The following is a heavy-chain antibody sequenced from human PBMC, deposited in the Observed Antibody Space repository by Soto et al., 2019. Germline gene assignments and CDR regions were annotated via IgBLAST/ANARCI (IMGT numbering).Heavy chain of an antibody. CDR2: ISWNSGSI. Sequence: DVQLVESGGGLVQPGRSLRLSCAASGFTFDDYAMHWVRQAPGKGLEWVSGISWNSGSIGYAASVKGRFTISRDNAKNSLHLQMNRLSAEDTSLYYCAKDKSASSGKNRLEVGPFNICGQGTMVTVSS. CDR3: AKDKSASSGKNRLEVGPFNI. V-gene: IGHV3-9*01. J-gene: IGHJ3*02. D-gene: IGHD6-25*01. CDR1: GFTFDDYA.